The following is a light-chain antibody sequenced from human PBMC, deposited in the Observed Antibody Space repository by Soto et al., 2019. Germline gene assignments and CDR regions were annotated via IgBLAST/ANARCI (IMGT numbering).Light chain of an antibody. CDR2: KAS. Sequence: DIQMTQSPSTLSASVGDRVTITCRASQSISSWLAWYQQKPGKAPKLLIYKASSLESGVPSRFSGSGSGTEFALCISSVEPDDFATYYNQRYNSGWSFDQGTKVEIK. CDR3: QRYNSGWS. J-gene: IGKJ1*01. V-gene: IGKV1-5*03. CDR1: QSISSW.